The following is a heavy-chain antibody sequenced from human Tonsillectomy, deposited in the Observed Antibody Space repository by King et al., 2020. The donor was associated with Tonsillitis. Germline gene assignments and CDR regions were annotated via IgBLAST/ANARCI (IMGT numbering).Heavy chain of an antibody. CDR2: INPEDSDT. V-gene: IGHV5-51*01. Sequence: VQLVQSGAEVKKPGESLKISCKGSGYRFSNYWIGWVRQKAGKGPEWMGIINPEDSDTRYSPSFQGQVTISAENSIRTASLQWSSLKASDSAMYYCARRDGSGIYYSIDYWGQGTLVTVSS. CDR1: GYRFSNYW. J-gene: IGHJ4*02. CDR3: ARRDGSGIYYSIDY. D-gene: IGHD3-10*01.